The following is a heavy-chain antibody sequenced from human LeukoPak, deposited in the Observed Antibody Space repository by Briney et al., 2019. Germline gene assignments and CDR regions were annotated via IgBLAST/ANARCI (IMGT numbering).Heavy chain of an antibody. CDR2: IYYSGNT. D-gene: IGHD3-22*01. Sequence: SETLSLTCTVSGGSISSGGYYWSWIRQHPGKGLEWIGYIYYSGNTNYNSSLKSRVTISVDTSKHQFSLKLHSVTAADTAVYYCARAGNVLVVTQKKKKPFDLWGQGTLVSVSS. CDR3: ARAGNVLVVTQKKKKPFDL. V-gene: IGHV4-31*03. J-gene: IGHJ4*02. CDR1: GGSISSGGYY.